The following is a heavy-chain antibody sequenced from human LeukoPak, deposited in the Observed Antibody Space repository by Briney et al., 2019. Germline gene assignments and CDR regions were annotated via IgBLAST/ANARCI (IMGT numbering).Heavy chain of an antibody. V-gene: IGHV4-39*01. CDR1: GGSVSSSSYF. CDR2: IYYSRST. J-gene: IGHJ4*02. CDR3: ARIVGYSYGYSDY. Sequence: SETLSLTCTVSGGSVSSSSYFWGWIRQPPGTGLEWIGSIYYSRSTYYNPSLKSRVTISVDTSKNQFSLKLSSVTAADTAVYYCARIVGYSYGYSDYWGQGTLVTVSS. D-gene: IGHD5-18*01.